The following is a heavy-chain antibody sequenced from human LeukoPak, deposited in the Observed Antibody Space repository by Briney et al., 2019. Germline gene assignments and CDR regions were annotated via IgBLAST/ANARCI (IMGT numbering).Heavy chain of an antibody. J-gene: IGHJ4*02. CDR3: ARYVRFYGGLDY. CDR2: INHSGST. CDR1: GGSFSGYY. D-gene: IGHD3-10*01. V-gene: IGHV4-34*01. Sequence: SETLSLTCAVYGGSFSGYYWSWIRQPPGKGLEWIGEINHSGSTNYNPSLKSRVTISVDTSKNQFSLKLSSVTAADTAAYYCARYVRFYGGLDYWGQGTLVTVSS.